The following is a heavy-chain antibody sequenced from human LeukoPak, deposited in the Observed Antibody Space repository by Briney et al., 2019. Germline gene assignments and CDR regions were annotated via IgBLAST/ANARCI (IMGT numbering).Heavy chain of an antibody. D-gene: IGHD6-13*01. CDR3: ARAGADSSSWYSAIYYYYYYMDV. Sequence: GGSLRLSCAASGFTFSSYWMSWVRQAPGKGLEWVGNIKRDGSEKYYVDSVKGRFTISRDNAKNSLYLQMNSLRAEDTAVYYCARAGADSSSWYSAIYYYYYYMDVWGKGTTVTVSS. CDR1: GFTFSSYW. V-gene: IGHV3-7*01. CDR2: IKRDGSEK. J-gene: IGHJ6*03.